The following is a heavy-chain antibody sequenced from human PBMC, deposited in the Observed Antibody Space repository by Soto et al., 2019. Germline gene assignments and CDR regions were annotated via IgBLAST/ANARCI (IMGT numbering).Heavy chain of an antibody. Sequence: QVQLQESGPGVLKPSETLSLTCTVSGGSISSDYLSWIRQPPGKGLEWIGYIYYGGSINYNHSLEGRNALSVDKSKNPYALRRTSVPAGDRAVYYCPRHCGWGALAYWGQGALGTVS. V-gene: IGHV4-59*08. CDR3: PRHCGWGALAY. D-gene: IGHD1-26*01. CDR1: GGSISSDY. J-gene: IGHJ4*02. CDR2: IYYGGSI.